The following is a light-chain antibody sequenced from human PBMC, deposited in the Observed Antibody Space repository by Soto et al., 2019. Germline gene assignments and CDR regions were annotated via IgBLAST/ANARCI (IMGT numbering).Light chain of an antibody. V-gene: IGKV1-8*01. Sequence: AIRMTQSPSSLSASTGDRVTITCRASQGISSYLAWYQQKPGKAPKLLIYAASTLQSGVPSRFSGSGSGTDFTLTISCLQSEDFATYCCQQYYSYPVTFGGGTKVDIK. J-gene: IGKJ4*01. CDR1: QGISSY. CDR3: QQYYSYPVT. CDR2: AAS.